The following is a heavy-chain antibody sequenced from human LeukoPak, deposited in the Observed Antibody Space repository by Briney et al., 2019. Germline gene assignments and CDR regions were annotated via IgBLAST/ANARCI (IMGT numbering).Heavy chain of an antibody. J-gene: IGHJ4*02. Sequence: SETLSLTFTVSGGSISSGDYYWSWIRQPPGKGLEWIGYIYYSGSTYYNPSLNSRVTISVETSKIQFSLKLSSVTAADTAVYYCARAAEPNSGIGDYWGQGTLVSVSS. D-gene: IGHD1-14*01. CDR2: IYYSGST. CDR1: GGSISSGDYY. CDR3: ARAAEPNSGIGDY. V-gene: IGHV4-30-4*01.